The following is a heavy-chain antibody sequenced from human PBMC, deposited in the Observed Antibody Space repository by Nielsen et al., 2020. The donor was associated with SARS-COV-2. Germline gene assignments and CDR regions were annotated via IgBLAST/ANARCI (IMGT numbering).Heavy chain of an antibody. CDR1: GYTFTDYY. CDR2: INPNSGDT. CDR3: ARAVAVLATEYYFDY. J-gene: IGHJ4*02. V-gene: IGHV1-2*04. Sequence: ASVKVSCKASGYTFTDYYMHWVRQAPGQGLEWMGWINPNSGDTNYAQNFQGWVTMTRDTSINTAYMELSRLKSDDTAVYYCARAVAVLATEYYFDYGAREPWSPSPQ. D-gene: IGHD2-15*01.